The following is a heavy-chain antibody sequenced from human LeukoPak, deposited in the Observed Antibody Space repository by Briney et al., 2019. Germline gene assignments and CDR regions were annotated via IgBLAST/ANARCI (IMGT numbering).Heavy chain of an antibody. CDR3: ARVRAGLQAFDT. Sequence: ESLRLSCAVSGFKFNTHNLNWVRQAPGKGLEWVSSISSGSKYILYADSVKGRFTVSRDNAKNSLYLQMNSLRAEDRAVYYCARVRAGLQAFDTWGQGTLVTVSS. J-gene: IGHJ5*02. V-gene: IGHV3-21*01. CDR1: GFKFNTHN. CDR2: ISSGSKYI. D-gene: IGHD4-11*01.